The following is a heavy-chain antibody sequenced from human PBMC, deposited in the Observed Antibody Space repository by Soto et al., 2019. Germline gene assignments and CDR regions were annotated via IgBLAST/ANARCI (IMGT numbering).Heavy chain of an antibody. CDR1: GFTFSSYW. V-gene: IGHV3-7*01. J-gene: IGHJ2*01. CDR3: ARDPENWYFDL. Sequence: EVQLVESGGGLVQPGGSLRLSCAASGFTFSSYWMSWVRQAPGKGLEWVANIKPDGSEKYYVDSVKGRFTISRDNAKNSLYLQMNSLRAEDTAVYYCARDPENWYFDLWGRGTLVTVSS. CDR2: IKPDGSEK.